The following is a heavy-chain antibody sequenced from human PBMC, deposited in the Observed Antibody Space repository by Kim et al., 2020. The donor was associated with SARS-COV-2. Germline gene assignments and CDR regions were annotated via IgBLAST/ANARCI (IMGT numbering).Heavy chain of an antibody. D-gene: IGHD3-10*01. J-gene: IGHJ4*02. V-gene: IGHV2-5*01. Sequence: RYSPSLKSRLTITKDTSKNQVVLTMTNMDPVDTATYYCAHSLWFGEPFDYWGQGTLVTVSS. CDR3: AHSLWFGEPFDY.